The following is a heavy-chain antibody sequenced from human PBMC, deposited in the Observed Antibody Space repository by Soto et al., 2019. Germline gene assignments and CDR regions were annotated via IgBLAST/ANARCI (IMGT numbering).Heavy chain of an antibody. V-gene: IGHV1-46*02. Sequence: ASVKVSCKASGYTFNSYGISCVRQAPGQGLEWMGIINPSGGSTSYAQKFQGRVTMTRDTSTSTVYMELSSLRSEDTAVYYCARSRRGSSGYYLGYWGQGTLVTVSS. CDR3: ARSRRGSSGYYLGY. D-gene: IGHD3-22*01. CDR1: GYTFNSYG. CDR2: INPSGGST. J-gene: IGHJ4*02.